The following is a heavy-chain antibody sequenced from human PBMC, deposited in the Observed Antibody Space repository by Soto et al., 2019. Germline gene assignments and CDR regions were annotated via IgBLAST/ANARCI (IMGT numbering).Heavy chain of an antibody. CDR2: ISAFNGDT. J-gene: IGHJ4*02. CDR3: AREACWQRMVTYD. CDR1: GYTFTSYG. D-gene: IGHD6-25*01. V-gene: IGHV1-18*04. Sequence: QVQLVQSGTEVKKPGASVNVSCKAFGYTFTSYGFSCVRQVPGQGLELLGWISAFNGDTKYSQTMKGRLTVTTDTDTTAVHIELRSLTPANTAVYDCAREACWQRMVTYDWGQGNLVTVS.